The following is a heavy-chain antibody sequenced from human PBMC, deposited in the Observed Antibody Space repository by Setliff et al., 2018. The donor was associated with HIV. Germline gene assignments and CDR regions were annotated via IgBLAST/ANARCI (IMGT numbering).Heavy chain of an antibody. CDR1: GYTFTSYG. CDR3: ARARTDYYDRGRRSHYYIDV. CDR2: ISGYNGNT. J-gene: IGHJ6*03. V-gene: IGHV1-18*01. D-gene: IGHD3-22*01. Sequence: GASVKVSCKTSGYTFTSYGISWVRQAPGQGLEWMGWISGYNGNTNYAQKFQGRLTMTTDTSTSTAYMELRGLRFDDTAVYYCARARTDYYDRGRRSHYYIDVWARGATVTVSS.